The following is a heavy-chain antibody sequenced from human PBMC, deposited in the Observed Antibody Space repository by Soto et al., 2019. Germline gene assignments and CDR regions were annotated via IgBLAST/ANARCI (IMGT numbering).Heavy chain of an antibody. CDR3: ARFSSGAAYDY. D-gene: IGHD1-26*01. J-gene: IGHJ4*02. CDR2: ISSSSSYI. Sequence: VGSLRLSCAASGFTFSSYSMNWVRQAPGKGLEWVSSISSSSSYIYYADSVKGRFTISRDNAKNSLYLQMNSLRAEDTAVYYCARFSSGAAYDYWGQGTLVTVSS. V-gene: IGHV3-21*01. CDR1: GFTFSSYS.